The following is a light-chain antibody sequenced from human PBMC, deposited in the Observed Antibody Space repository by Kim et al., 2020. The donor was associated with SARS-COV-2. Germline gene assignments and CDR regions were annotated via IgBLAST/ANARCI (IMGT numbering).Light chain of an antibody. CDR2: EVS. V-gene: IGLV2-8*01. CDR3: SSYAGNNNYV. J-gene: IGLJ1*01. CDR1: SNDVGDYYY. Sequence: GQSVTISSTGTSNDVGDYYYVSWYQQHPGKAPQLIIYEVSKRPSGVPDRFSGSRSGNTASLTVSGLQAEDEADYYCSSYAGNNNYVFGTGTKVTVL.